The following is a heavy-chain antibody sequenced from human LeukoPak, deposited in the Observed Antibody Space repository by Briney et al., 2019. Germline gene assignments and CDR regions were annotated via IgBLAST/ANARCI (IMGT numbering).Heavy chain of an antibody. Sequence: TGGSLRLSCAASGFTFSSYDMNWVRQAPGKGLEGVSSISSSSSYIYYADSVKGRFTISRDNAKNSLYLQMNSLRAEDTALYYCAKTSLSDASGHYYYMDVWGKGTTVTVSS. D-gene: IGHD3-3*01. CDR2: ISSSSSYI. J-gene: IGHJ6*03. CDR1: GFTFSSYD. V-gene: IGHV3-21*01. CDR3: AKTSLSDASGHYYYMDV.